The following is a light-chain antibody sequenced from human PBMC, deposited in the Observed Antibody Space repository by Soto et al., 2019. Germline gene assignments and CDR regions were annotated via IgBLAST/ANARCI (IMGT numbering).Light chain of an antibody. Sequence: DIHMTQSPSSLPASLGDRVTITFRASQSISSYLNWYQQKPGKAPKLLIYAASSLQSGVPSRFSGSGSGTDFTLTITSLQPEDSATYYCQQTYNTPITFGQGHDWRL. V-gene: IGKV1-39*01. J-gene: IGKJ5*01. CDR2: AAS. CDR3: QQTYNTPIT. CDR1: QSISSY.